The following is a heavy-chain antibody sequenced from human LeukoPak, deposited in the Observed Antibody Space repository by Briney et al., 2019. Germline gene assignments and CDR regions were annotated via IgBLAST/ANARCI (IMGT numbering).Heavy chain of an antibody. D-gene: IGHD2-2*02. CDR2: IKQEGSEK. CDR3: ASTGYCSSTSCYTDYHYYYMDV. CDR1: GFTFSRYR. V-gene: IGHV3-7*01. Sequence: GGSLRLSCAASGFTFSRYRMSWVRQAPGKGLEWVANIKQEGSEKYYVDSVKGRFTISRDNAKNSLYLQMNSLRAEDTAVYYCASTGYCSSTSCYTDYHYYYMDVWGKGTTVTVSS. J-gene: IGHJ6*03.